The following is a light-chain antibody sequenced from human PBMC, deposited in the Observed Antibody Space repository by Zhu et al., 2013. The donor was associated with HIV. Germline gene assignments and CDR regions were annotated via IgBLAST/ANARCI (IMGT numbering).Light chain of an antibody. J-gene: IGKJ1*01. V-gene: IGKV3D-20*02. CDR1: QSVRSSY. Sequence: EIVLTQSPGTLSLSPGERATLSCRASQSVRSSYLAWYQQKPGQAARLLIYGASSRATGIPDRFSGSGSGTDFTLTISRLEPEDFAVYYCQQRSHWPPWTFGQGTKVEIK. CDR3: QQRSHWPPWT. CDR2: GAS.